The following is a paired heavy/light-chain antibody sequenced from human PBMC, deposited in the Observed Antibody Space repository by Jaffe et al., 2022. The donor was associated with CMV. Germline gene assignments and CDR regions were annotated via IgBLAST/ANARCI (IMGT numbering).Light chain of an antibody. CDR3: NSRDSSANHWV. CDR1: SLRNYF. J-gene: IGLJ3*02. V-gene: IGLV3-19*01. Sequence: SELTQDPAVSVALGQTVRIRCQGDSLRNYFATWYQQKAGQAPTLVIYGKNNRPSGIPDRFSGSTSGSTASLTITGAQAEDEADYYCNSRDSSANHWVFGGGTKLTVL. CDR2: GKN.
Heavy chain of an antibody. J-gene: IGHJ6*02. CDR2: ISAESGHI. CDR3: ARDQYYEGSGYYYRRVYSYYYGMDV. CDR1: GFTFSSYT. D-gene: IGHD3-22*01. Sequence: EVQLVESGGNLVKPGGSLRLSCAASGFTFSSYTLNWVRQAPGKGLEWVSSISAESGHIYYADSVRGRFTISRDNARGSLYLQMNSLRAEDTAVYFCARDQYYEGSGYYYRRVYSYYYGMDVWGQGTTVTVSS. V-gene: IGHV3-21*01.